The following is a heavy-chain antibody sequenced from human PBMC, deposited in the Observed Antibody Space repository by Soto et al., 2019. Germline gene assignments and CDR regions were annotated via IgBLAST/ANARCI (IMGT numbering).Heavy chain of an antibody. D-gene: IGHD6-13*01. V-gene: IGHV4-39*01. Sequence: PSETLSLTCTVSGGSISRGGYYWSWIRQNPGKGLEWIGSIYYSGSTYYNPSLKSRVTISVDTSKNQFSLKLSSVTAADTAVYYCARSYSSSWSRIYTFDYWGQGTLVTVSS. CDR2: IYYSGST. J-gene: IGHJ4*02. CDR1: GGSISRGGYY. CDR3: ARSYSSSWSRIYTFDY.